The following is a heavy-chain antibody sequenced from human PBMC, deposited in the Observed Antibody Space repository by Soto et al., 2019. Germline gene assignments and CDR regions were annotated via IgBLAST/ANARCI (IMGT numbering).Heavy chain of an antibody. Sequence: QAGGSLRLSCAASGFTVSSNYMRWVRQAPGKGLEWVSVIYSGGSTYYADSVKGRFTISRDNSKNTVHLQMNSLRAEDTAVYYCAREWELPNYYGMDVWGQGTTVTVSS. V-gene: IGHV3-53*01. J-gene: IGHJ6*02. CDR3: AREWELPNYYGMDV. D-gene: IGHD1-26*01. CDR2: IYSGGST. CDR1: GFTVSSNY.